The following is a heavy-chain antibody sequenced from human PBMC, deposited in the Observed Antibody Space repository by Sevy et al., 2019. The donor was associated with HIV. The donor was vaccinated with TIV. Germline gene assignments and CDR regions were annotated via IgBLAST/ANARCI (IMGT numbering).Heavy chain of an antibody. D-gene: IGHD5-12*01. CDR3: ARGEWLRHPYYFDY. V-gene: IGHV3-64*01. CDR1: GFSFSNYG. CDR2: ISSNGGST. Sequence: GGSLRLSCEASGFSFSNYGMNWVRQAPGKGLEYVSAISSNGGSTYYANSVKGRFTISRDNSKNTLFLQMGSLRAEDMAVYYCARGEWLRHPYYFDYWGQGTLVTVSS. J-gene: IGHJ4*02.